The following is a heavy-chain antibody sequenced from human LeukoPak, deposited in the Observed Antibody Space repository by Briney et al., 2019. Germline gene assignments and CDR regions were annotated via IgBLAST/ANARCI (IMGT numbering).Heavy chain of an antibody. J-gene: IGHJ4*02. CDR2: INWDGGST. D-gene: IGHD3-22*01. V-gene: IGHV3-43*01. CDR1: GFTFDDYT. CDR3: AKGGAYDSSGCQDY. Sequence: GGSLRLSCAASGFTFDDYTMHWVRQTPGQGLEWVSLINWDGGSTYYADSVKGRFTISRDNSKNSRYLQMNRLRTEDTAFYYCAKGGAYDSSGCQDYWGQGTLVIVSS.